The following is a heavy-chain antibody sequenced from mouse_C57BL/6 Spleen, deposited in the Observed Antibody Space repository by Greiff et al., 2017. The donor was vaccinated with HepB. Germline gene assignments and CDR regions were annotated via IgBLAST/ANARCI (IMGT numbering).Heavy chain of an antibody. D-gene: IGHD2-4*01. J-gene: IGHJ4*01. Sequence: VQLQQPGTELVKPGASVKLSCKASGYTFTSYWMHWVKQRPGQGLEWIGNINPSNGGTNYNEKFKSKATLTVDKSSTTAYMQLSSLTTEDSAVYYCARREDYDYDDYAMDYWGQGTSVTVSS. V-gene: IGHV1-53*01. CDR2: INPSNGGT. CDR3: ARREDYDYDDYAMDY. CDR1: GYTFTSYW.